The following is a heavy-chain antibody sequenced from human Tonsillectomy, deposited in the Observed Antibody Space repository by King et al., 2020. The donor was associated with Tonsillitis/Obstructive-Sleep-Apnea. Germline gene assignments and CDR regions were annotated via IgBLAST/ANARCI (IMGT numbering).Heavy chain of an antibody. J-gene: IGHJ4*02. D-gene: IGHD3-22*01. CDR1: GGSISSYY. Sequence: QLQESGPGLVKPSETLSLTCTVSGGSISSYYWSWIRQPPGKGLEWIGEINHSGSTNYNPSLKSRVTISVDTSKNQFSLKLSSVTAADTAVYYCARNNVITMIVVVDYWGQGTLVTVSS. V-gene: IGHV4-59*12. CDR3: ARNNVITMIVVVDY. CDR2: INHSGST.